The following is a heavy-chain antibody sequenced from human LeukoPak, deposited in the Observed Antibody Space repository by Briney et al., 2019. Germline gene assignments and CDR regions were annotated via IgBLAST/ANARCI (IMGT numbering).Heavy chain of an antibody. J-gene: IGHJ4*02. Sequence: SETLSLTCTVSGGSIGTSHYYWGWLRQPPGKGLEWIGSIYFSGSTNYNPSLKSRVSISVDTSKNQFSLRLTSVTAADTAVYFCATLVSTRYYFDYWGQGTLVTVSS. CDR1: GGSIGTSHYY. V-gene: IGHV4-39*01. CDR3: ATLVSTRYYFDY. D-gene: IGHD5/OR15-5a*01. CDR2: IYFSGST.